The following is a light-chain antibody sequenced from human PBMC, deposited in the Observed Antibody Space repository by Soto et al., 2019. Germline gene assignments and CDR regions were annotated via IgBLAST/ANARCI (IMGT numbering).Light chain of an antibody. V-gene: IGLV2-23*01. CDR3: CSYAGNSTWV. CDR1: SRDFGSYNL. J-gene: IGLJ3*02. CDR2: EAN. Sequence: QSVLPQPASVSGSPGQSITISCTGTSRDFGSYNLVSWYQHHPGKAPKLMIYEANKRPSGVPDRFSGSKSGNTASLTISGLQAEDEGDYYCCSYAGNSTWVFGGGTKLTVL.